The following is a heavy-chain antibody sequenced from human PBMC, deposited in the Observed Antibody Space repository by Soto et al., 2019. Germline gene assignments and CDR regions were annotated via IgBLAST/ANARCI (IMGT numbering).Heavy chain of an antibody. CDR2: SIPIFGTA. J-gene: IGHJ4*02. CDR3: ASSSGNNYGVGTNYYFDY. CDR1: GGTFSTYS. D-gene: IGHD1-26*01. V-gene: IGHV1-69*06. Sequence: QVQLVQSGAEVKKPGSSVKVSCTTSGGTFSTYSIVWVRQAPGEGLEWMGGSIPIFGTANYAQKFQDRVTITADKSTNTAFMELSSLKSEDTAMYYCASSSGNNYGVGTNYYFDYWGQGTLVTVSS.